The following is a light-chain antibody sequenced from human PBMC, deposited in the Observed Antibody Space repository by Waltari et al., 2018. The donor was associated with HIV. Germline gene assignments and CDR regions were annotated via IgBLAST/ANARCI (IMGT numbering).Light chain of an antibody. V-gene: IGLV1-40*01. CDR3: QSYDTSLSGNYV. CDR2: GNS. Sequence: QSVLTQPPSVSGAPGQRVTIPCTGSRPNIGAGSDLHWSQQLPGTAPKLLIYGNSNRPSGVPDRFSGSKSGTSASLAITGLQAEDEADYYCQSYDTSLSGNYVFGTGTKVTVL. J-gene: IGLJ1*01. CDR1: RPNIGAGSD.